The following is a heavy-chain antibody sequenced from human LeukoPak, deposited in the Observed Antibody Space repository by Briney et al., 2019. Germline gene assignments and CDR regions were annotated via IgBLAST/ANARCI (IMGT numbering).Heavy chain of an antibody. V-gene: IGHV3-7*01. D-gene: IGHD2-8*02. J-gene: IGHJ3*02. CDR2: IKQDGSEE. CDR3: ARTRLPSRTSAACGDDPFEI. CDR1: GFSLRSYW. Sequence: PGGSLRLSCAASGFSLRSYWMSWVRQAPERGLEWLANIKQDGSEEFYVDSVKGRFTISRDNAKNSLYLQMNSLRADDTAVYYCARTRLPSRTSAACGDDPFEIWGQGTTVIVS.